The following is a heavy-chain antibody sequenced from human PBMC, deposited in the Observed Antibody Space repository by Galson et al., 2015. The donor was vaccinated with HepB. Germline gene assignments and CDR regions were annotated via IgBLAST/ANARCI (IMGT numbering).Heavy chain of an antibody. Sequence: SVKVSCKASGGTFSSYTISWVRQAPGQGLEWMGRIIPILGIANYAQKFQGRVTITADKSTSTAYMELSSLRSEDTAVYYCARDSKVGTTGTRGRSGYYYYGMDVWGQGTTVTVSS. CDR2: IIPILGIA. J-gene: IGHJ6*02. CDR1: GGTFSSYT. D-gene: IGHD4-17*01. V-gene: IGHV1-69*04. CDR3: ARDSKVGTTGTRGRSGYYYYGMDV.